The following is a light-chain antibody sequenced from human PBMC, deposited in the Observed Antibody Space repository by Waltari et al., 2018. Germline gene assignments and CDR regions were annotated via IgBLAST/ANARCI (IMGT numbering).Light chain of an antibody. CDR2: DTS. J-gene: IGKJ4*01. Sequence: SCRAGRSTHNYLALYPQKPGQAPRLVIYDTSNRATGISARVSGSGFGTDFTLTISSLEPEDFAVYYCHQRRNWPLTFGGGTKVEIK. CDR3: HQRRNWPLT. CDR1: RSTHNY. V-gene: IGKV3-11*01.